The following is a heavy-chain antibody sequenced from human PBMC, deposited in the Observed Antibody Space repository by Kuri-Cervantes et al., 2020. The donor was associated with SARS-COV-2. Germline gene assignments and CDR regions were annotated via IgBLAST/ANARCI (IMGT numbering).Heavy chain of an antibody. D-gene: IGHD3-22*01. CDR1: GGTFSSYA. Sequence: SVKVSCKASGGTFSSYAISWVRQAPGQGLEWMGGIIPIFGTANYAQKFQGRVTITADKSTSTAYMELSSLRSEDTAVYYCTSGGYYDSSGYYLGGYWGQGTLVTGSS. CDR3: TSGGYYDSSGYYLGGY. J-gene: IGHJ4*02. CDR2: IIPIFGTA. V-gene: IGHV1-69*06.